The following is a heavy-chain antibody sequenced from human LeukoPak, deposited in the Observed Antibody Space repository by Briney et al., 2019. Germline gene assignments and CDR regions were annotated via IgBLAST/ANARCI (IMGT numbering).Heavy chain of an antibody. CDR1: GFSFSSYS. Sequence: QPGGSLRLSCAASGFSFSSYSMYWVRQAPGKGLEWVSYISSSSSTIYYADSVKGRFTISRDNAKNSLYLQMNSLRDEDTAVYYCARDAFTFAPYYFDYWGQGTLVTVSS. D-gene: IGHD3-10*01. J-gene: IGHJ4*02. CDR2: ISSSSSTI. CDR3: ARDAFTFAPYYFDY. V-gene: IGHV3-48*02.